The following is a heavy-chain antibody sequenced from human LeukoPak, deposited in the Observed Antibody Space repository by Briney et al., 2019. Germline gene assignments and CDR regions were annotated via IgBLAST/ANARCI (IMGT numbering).Heavy chain of an antibody. V-gene: IGHV3-30*03. CDR1: GFTFSSYG. CDR2: ISYDGSNK. D-gene: IGHD1-26*01. J-gene: IGHJ6*02. CDR3: ARGASPYYYYGKDV. Sequence: SGGSLRLSCAASGFTFSSYGMHWVRQAPGKGLEWVAVISYDGSNKYYADSVKGRFTISRDNAKNSLYLQMNSLRAEDTAVYYCARGASPYYYYGKDVWGQGTTVTVSS.